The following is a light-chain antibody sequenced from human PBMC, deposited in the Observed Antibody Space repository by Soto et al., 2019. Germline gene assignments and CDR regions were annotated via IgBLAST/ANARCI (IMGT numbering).Light chain of an antibody. CDR3: ARWDDSPRGWV. J-gene: IGLJ3*02. V-gene: IGLV1-47*01. Sequence: QSVLTQPPSASGTPGQRVTISCSESSSNIGSNYVSWYQQLPGTAPKLLIYRNNQRPSGVPDRFSGSRSGTSASLAVSGLRVEDEADYYCARWDDSPRGWVFGGGTKVTVL. CDR1: SSNIGSNY. CDR2: RNN.